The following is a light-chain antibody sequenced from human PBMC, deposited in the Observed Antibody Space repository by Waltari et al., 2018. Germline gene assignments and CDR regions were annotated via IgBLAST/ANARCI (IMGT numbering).Light chain of an antibody. CDR3: QTGGHGTWV. V-gene: IGLV4-69*01. CDR2: INSDGSH. CDR1: SGHSSNI. J-gene: IGLJ3*02. Sequence: QLVLTQSPSASVSLGASVKLTCTLDSGHSSNIVAWLQQQPEKGPRYLMKINSDGSHSKGDEIPDRFSGSSSGAERYLTISSVQSEDEADYYCQTGGHGTWVFGGGTKLTVL.